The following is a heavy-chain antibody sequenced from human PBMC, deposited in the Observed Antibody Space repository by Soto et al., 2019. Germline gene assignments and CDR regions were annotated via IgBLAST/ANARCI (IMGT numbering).Heavy chain of an antibody. V-gene: IGHV1-2*02. J-gene: IGHJ6*02. Sequence: ASVQVSCKASGYTFTGYYMHWVRQAPGQGLEWMGWINPNSGGTNYAQKFQGRVTMTRDTSISTAYMELSRLGSDDTAVYYCASYTNCSSTSCYSRGDYYYYGMDVWGQGTTVTVSS. CDR1: GYTFTGYY. D-gene: IGHD2-2*01. CDR2: INPNSGGT. CDR3: ASYTNCSSTSCYSRGDYYYYGMDV.